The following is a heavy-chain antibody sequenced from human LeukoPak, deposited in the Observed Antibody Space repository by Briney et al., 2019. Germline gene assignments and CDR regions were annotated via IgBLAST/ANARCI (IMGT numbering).Heavy chain of an antibody. Sequence: SETLSLTCTVSGGSISSYYWSWIRQPAGKGLEWIGRIYTSGSTNYNPSLKSRVTMSVDTSKNQFSLKLSSVTAADTAVYYCARDSKYYYDSSGPDAFDIWGQGTMVTVSS. D-gene: IGHD3-22*01. CDR2: IYTSGST. J-gene: IGHJ3*02. V-gene: IGHV4-4*07. CDR1: GGSISSYY. CDR3: ARDSKYYYDSSGPDAFDI.